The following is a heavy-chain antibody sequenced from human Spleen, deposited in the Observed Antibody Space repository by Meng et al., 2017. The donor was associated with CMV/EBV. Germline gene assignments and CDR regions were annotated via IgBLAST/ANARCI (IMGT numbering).Heavy chain of an antibody. Sequence: YISSSSYYWGWIRPPPGKGLEWIGSMFYNGNTYYNPSLKSRVTISVDTSKNQFSLKVTSVTAADTAMYYCARRSNDAYNPYNWFDPWGQGTLVTVSS. CDR2: MFYNGNT. V-gene: IGHV4-39*01. CDR1: YISSSSYY. CDR3: ARRSNDAYNPYNWFDP. J-gene: IGHJ5*02. D-gene: IGHD5-24*01.